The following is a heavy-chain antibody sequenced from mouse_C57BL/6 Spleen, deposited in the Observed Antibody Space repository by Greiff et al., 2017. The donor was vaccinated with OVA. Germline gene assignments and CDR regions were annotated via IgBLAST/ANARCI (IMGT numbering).Heavy chain of an antibody. Sequence: VHVKQSGPELVKPGASVKISCKASGYSFTGYYMNWVKQSPEKSLEWIGEINPSTGGTTYNQKFKAKATLTVDKSSSTAYMQLKSLTSEDSAVYYCARNWAPAWFAYWGQGTLVTVSA. V-gene: IGHV1-42*01. J-gene: IGHJ3*01. CDR3: ARNWAPAWFAY. CDR2: INPSTGGT. D-gene: IGHD4-1*01. CDR1: GYSFTGYY.